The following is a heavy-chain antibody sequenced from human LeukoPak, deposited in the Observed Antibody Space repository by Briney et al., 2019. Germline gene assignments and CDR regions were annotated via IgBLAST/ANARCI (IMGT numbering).Heavy chain of an antibody. V-gene: IGHV4-31*03. CDR2: IYYSGST. CDR1: GDSISSDGYY. D-gene: IGHD4-17*01. CDR3: ARARPPDYGDETAPYYFDY. J-gene: IGHJ4*02. Sequence: SETLSLTCTVSGDSISSDGYYWSWIRQHPGKGLEWIGYIYYSGSTYYNPSLKSRVMISADTSKNQFSLKLSSVTAADTAVYYCARARPPDYGDETAPYYFDYWGQGTLVTVSS.